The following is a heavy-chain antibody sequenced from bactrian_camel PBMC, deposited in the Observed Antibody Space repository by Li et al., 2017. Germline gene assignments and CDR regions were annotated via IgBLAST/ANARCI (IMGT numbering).Heavy chain of an antibody. CDR3: AADIYAEDIGRVWALSRTFYNY. Sequence: QLVESGGGSVQHGGSLRFSCAVSGDTYSNYCMGWFRQAPGKEREGVAAICTASGSVYYADSVKGRFAVSQDNAKNTLYLQMNSLKPEDTGMYYCAADIYAEDIGRVWALSRTFYNYWGQGTQVTVS. J-gene: IGHJ4*01. D-gene: IGHD2*01. CDR1: GDTYSNYC. V-gene: IGHV3S28*01. CDR2: ICTASGSV.